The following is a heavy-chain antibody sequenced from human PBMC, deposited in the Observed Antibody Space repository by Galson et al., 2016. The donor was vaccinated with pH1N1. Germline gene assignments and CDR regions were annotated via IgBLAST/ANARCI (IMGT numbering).Heavy chain of an antibody. Sequence: SVKVSCKASEYTFIGYYIHWMRQAPGHGLAWMGRINPNNGDTHYAQNFQGRVTMTRDTSISTAYMEFNSLRSDDTAVYYCARVYTYDSSGYYPFDYWGQGTQVTVSS. V-gene: IGHV1-2*06. J-gene: IGHJ4*02. D-gene: IGHD3-22*01. CDR2: INPNNGDT. CDR1: EYTFIGYY. CDR3: ARVYTYDSSGYYPFDY.